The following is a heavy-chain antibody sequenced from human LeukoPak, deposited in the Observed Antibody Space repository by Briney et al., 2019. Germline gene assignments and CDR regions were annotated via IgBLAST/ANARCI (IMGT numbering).Heavy chain of an antibody. Sequence: PSETLSLTCTVSGGSISSGGYYWSWIRQHPGKGLGWIGYIYYSGSTYYNPSLKSRVTISVDTSKNQFSLKLSSVTAADTAVYYCARDCGSYGRRGWFDPWGQGTLVTVSS. D-gene: IGHD5-18*01. CDR2: IYYSGST. CDR1: GGSISSGGYY. CDR3: ARDCGSYGRRGWFDP. V-gene: IGHV4-31*03. J-gene: IGHJ5*02.